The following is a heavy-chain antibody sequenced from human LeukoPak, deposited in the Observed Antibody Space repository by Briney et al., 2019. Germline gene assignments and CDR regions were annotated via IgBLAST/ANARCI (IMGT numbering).Heavy chain of an antibody. Sequence: GGSLRLSCAASGFTFSSYSMNWVRQAPGKGLEWVPSISSSSSYIYYADSVKGRFTISRDNAKNSLYLQMNSLRAEDTAVYYCARVGFYYDILTGYYSHYYFDYWGQGTLVTVSS. CDR3: ARVGFYYDILTGYYSHYYFDY. J-gene: IGHJ4*02. D-gene: IGHD3-9*01. CDR2: ISSSSSYI. V-gene: IGHV3-21*01. CDR1: GFTFSSYS.